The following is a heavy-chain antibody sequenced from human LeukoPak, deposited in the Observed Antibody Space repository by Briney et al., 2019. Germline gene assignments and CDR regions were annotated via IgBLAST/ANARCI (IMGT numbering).Heavy chain of an antibody. Sequence: PGGSLRLSCTASGFSFSTSWMSWVRQTPGKGLEWVANIKKDGSEECYVDSVKTRSTISRDNAKNSLYLQLNSLIVEDTAVYYCARLSTSVAGGDHWGQGTLVTVSS. J-gene: IGHJ4*02. D-gene: IGHD6-19*01. CDR1: GFSFSTSW. CDR3: ARLSTSVAGGDH. CDR2: IKKDGSEE. V-gene: IGHV3-7*01.